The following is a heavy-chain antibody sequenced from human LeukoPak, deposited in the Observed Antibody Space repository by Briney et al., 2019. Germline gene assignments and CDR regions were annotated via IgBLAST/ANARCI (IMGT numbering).Heavy chain of an antibody. Sequence: GGSLRLSCAASGFTLSSYWMHWVRQAPGKGLVWVSRIKSDGRTNYADSVKGRFTISRDNAKNTVSLQMNSLRAENTGVYYCARAPSEIGGYYPEYFRHWGQGTLVIVSS. CDR3: ARAPSEIGGYYPEYFRH. D-gene: IGHD3-22*01. V-gene: IGHV3-74*01. CDR2: IKSDGRT. CDR1: GFTLSSYW. J-gene: IGHJ1*01.